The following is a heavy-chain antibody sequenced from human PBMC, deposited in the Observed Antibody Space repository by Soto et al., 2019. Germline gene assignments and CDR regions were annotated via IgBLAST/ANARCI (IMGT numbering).Heavy chain of an antibody. V-gene: IGHV3-13*01. CDR1: GFTFSSYD. Sequence: EVQLVESGGGLVQPGGSLRLSCAASGFTFSSYDMHWVRQATGKGLEWVSAIGTAGDTFYPGSVKGRFTISRENAKNSFSLQMNSLRAADTAVYYCAIVPKWQLWTFDYWGQGTLVTVSS. CDR2: IGTAGDT. CDR3: AIVPKWQLWTFDY. D-gene: IGHD5-18*01. J-gene: IGHJ4*02.